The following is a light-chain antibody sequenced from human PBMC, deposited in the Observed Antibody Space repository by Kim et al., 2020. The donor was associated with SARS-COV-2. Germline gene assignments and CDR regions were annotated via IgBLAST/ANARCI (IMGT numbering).Light chain of an antibody. J-gene: IGKJ4*01. CDR2: KAS. CDR1: QSISSW. CDR3: QQYNSYPLT. V-gene: IGKV1-5*03. Sequence: SASAGARVTITCRASQSISSWLAWYQQKPGKAPKLLIYKASSLESGVPSRFSGSGSGTEFTLTISSLQPDDFATYYCQQYNSYPLTFGGGTKVEI.